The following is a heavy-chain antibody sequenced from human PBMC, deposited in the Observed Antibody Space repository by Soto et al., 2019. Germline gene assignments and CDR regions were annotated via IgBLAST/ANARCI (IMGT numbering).Heavy chain of an antibody. Sequence: QVQLVQSGAEVKKPGSSVKVSCKASGGTFSSYPLSWVRQAPGQGLEWMGGIIPIFGTTKYAQKFQGRVTISADASTTTAYMELRRLRSEETAVYYCAMIDYSSGSDYWGQGTLVTVSS. CDR1: GGTFSSYP. D-gene: IGHD6-19*01. J-gene: IGHJ4*02. V-gene: IGHV1-69*01. CDR3: AMIDYSSGSDY. CDR2: IIPIFGTT.